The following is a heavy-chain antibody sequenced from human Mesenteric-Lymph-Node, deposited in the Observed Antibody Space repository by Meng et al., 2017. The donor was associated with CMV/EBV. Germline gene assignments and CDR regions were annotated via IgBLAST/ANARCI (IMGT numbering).Heavy chain of an antibody. CDR3: ARGSGSYPLGAFDI. CDR1: GFTFSAYS. J-gene: IGHJ3*02. Sequence: GESLKISCAASGFTFSAYSMNWVRQAPGKGLEWVSSISSLGGYIYYADSVKARFTISRDNADNSLYLQMNSLRAEDTAVYYCARGSGSYPLGAFDIWGQGTMVTVSS. D-gene: IGHD1-26*01. CDR2: ISSLGGYI. V-gene: IGHV3-21*01.